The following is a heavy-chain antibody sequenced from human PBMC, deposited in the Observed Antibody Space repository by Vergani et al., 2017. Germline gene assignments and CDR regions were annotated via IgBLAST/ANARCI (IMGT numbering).Heavy chain of an antibody. CDR3: ARGYEGEVGFWSGYSPYYYYYGMDV. D-gene: IGHD3-3*01. CDR1: GYTFTSYY. CDR2: MNPNSGNT. Sequence: QVQLVQSGAEVKKPGASVKVSCKASGYTFTSYYMHWVRQAPGQGLEWMGWMNPNSGNTGYAQKFQGRVTMTRNTSISTAYMELSSLRSEDTAVYYCARGYEGEVGFWSGYSPYYYYYGMDVWGQGTTVTVSS. J-gene: IGHJ6*02. V-gene: IGHV1-8*02.